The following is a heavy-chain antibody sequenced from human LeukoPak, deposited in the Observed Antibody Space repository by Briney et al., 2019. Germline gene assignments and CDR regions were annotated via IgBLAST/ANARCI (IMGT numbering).Heavy chain of an antibody. J-gene: IGHJ4*02. V-gene: IGHV3-48*01. CDR3: VKKAYYGSGSYFDY. D-gene: IGHD3-10*01. CDR1: EFTFSDYS. CDR2: ISSSSSFI. Sequence: GGSLRLSCAASEFTFSDYSMTWVRQTPGKGLEWLSYISSSSSFIYYADSVKGRFTISRDNTKNSLHLQMNSLRPEDTAVYYCVKKAYYGSGSYFDYWGQGTLVSVSS.